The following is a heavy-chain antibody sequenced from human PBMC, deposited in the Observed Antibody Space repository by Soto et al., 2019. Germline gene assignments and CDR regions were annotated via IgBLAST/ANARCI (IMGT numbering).Heavy chain of an antibody. Sequence: QLGGPLRLSCAASGFTVSSNYMSWVRQAPGKGLEWVSVIYSGGSTYYADSVKGRFTISRDNSKNTLYLQMNSLRAEDTAVYYCARDLTGTQGDYGMDVWGQGTTVTVSS. V-gene: IGHV3-53*01. CDR3: ARDLTGTQGDYGMDV. CDR1: GFTVSSNY. J-gene: IGHJ6*02. D-gene: IGHD1-7*01. CDR2: IYSGGST.